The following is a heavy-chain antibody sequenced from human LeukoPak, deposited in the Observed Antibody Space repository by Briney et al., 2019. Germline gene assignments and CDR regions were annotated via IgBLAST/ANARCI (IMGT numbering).Heavy chain of an antibody. CDR2: ISYEGAYK. CDR3: ARMGYCTSTTCYHYFEY. CDR1: GFTFSSYA. Sequence: PGRSLTLSCGASGFTFSSYAMYWLGQAPGKGLEWVATISYEGAYKFYADSVKGRCTISRDNSMNTLYLQVNSLSAEDTAVYYCARMGYCTSTTCYHYFEYWGQGTLVTVSS. V-gene: IGHV3-30*04. J-gene: IGHJ4*02. D-gene: IGHD2-2*01.